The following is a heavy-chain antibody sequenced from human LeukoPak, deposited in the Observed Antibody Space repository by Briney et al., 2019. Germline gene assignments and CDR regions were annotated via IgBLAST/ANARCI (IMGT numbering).Heavy chain of an antibody. D-gene: IGHD3-10*01. CDR3: RGGPEY. V-gene: IGHV4-30-2*02. J-gene: IGHJ1*01. Sequence: SETLSLTCTVSGGSISSGGYYWSWIRQPPGKGLEWIGYIYHSGSTYYNPSLKSRVTISVDSSKNQFSLKLTSVTAADTAIYFFRGGPEYWGQGALAPSPQ. CDR1: GGSISSGGYY. CDR2: IYHSGST.